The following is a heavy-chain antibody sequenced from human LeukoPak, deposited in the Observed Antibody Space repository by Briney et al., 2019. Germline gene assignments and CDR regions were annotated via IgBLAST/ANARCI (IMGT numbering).Heavy chain of an antibody. Sequence: SETLSLTCAVYGGSFSGYYWSWIRQPPGKGLEWIGEINHSGSTNYNPSLKSRVTISVDTSRNQFSLKLSSVTAADTAVYYCATTQGYCSSTSCYLGWFDPWGQGTLVTVSS. CDR1: GGSFSGYY. CDR3: ATTQGYCSSTSCYLGWFDP. J-gene: IGHJ5*02. CDR2: INHSGST. D-gene: IGHD2-2*01. V-gene: IGHV4-34*01.